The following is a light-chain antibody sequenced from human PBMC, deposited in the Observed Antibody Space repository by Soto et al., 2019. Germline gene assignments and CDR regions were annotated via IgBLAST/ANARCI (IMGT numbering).Light chain of an antibody. V-gene: IGKV3-20*01. J-gene: IGKJ4*01. Sequence: EFGLTQSPGTLPLSPGERATLSCRATQSVSSSYLAWYQQKPGQAPRILIYGASTRATGIPDRFSGSGSGTDFTLTISRLEPEDFAVYYCQQYGSSPPLTFGGGTKVEIK. CDR1: QSVSSSY. CDR3: QQYGSSPPLT. CDR2: GAS.